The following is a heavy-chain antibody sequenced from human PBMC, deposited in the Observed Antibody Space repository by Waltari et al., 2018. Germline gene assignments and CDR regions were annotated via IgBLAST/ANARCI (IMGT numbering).Heavy chain of an antibody. V-gene: IGHV3-33*01. D-gene: IGHD4-17*01. CDR2: IWYDGSNK. CDR3: ARERSGDYPYDAFDI. J-gene: IGHJ3*02. Sequence: QAPGKGLEWVAVIWYDGSNKYYADSVKGRFTISRDNSKNTLYLQMNSLRAEDTAVYYCARERSGDYPYDAFDIWGQGTMVTVSS.